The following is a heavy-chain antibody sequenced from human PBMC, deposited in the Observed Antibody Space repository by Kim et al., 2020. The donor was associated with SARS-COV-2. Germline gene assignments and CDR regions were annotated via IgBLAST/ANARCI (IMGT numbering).Heavy chain of an antibody. V-gene: IGHV3-23*01. Sequence: GGSLRLSCAASGFTFSSYAMSWVRQAPGKGLEWVSAISGSGGSTYYADSVKGRFTISRDNSKNTLYLQMNSLRAEDTAVYYCAKSVGGPPGYYGGNSDADFPVDPWGQGTLVTVSS. CDR2: ISGSGGST. CDR3: AKSVGGPPGYYGGNSDADFPVDP. D-gene: IGHD4-17*01. J-gene: IGHJ5*02. CDR1: GFTFSSYA.